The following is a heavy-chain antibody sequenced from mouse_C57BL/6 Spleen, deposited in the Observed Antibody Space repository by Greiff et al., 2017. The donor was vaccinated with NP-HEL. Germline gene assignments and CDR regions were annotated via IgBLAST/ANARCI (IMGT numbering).Heavy chain of an antibody. Sequence: VQLQQPGAELVKPGASVKLSCKASGYTFTSYWMHWVKQRPGPGLEWIGMIHPNSGSTNYNEKFKSKATLTVDKSSSTAYMQLSSLTSEDSAVYYCVNSPHYYGREVDYWGQGTTLTVSS. CDR3: VNSPHYYGREVDY. D-gene: IGHD1-1*01. V-gene: IGHV1-64*01. CDR1: GYTFTSYW. J-gene: IGHJ2*01. CDR2: IHPNSGST.